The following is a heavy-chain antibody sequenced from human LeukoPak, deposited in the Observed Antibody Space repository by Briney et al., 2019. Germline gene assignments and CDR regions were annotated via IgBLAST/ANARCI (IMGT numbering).Heavy chain of an antibody. CDR1: GFTFSSYA. CDR2: ISGSGGST. J-gene: IGHJ4*02. V-gene: IGHV3-23*01. Sequence: GGSLRLSCAASGFTFSSYAMSWVRQAPGKGLEWVSAISGSGGSTYYADSVKGRFTISRDNSKNTLYLQMNSLRAEDTAVYYCAKYPDIVVVVAATPPAVSDYWGQGTLVTVSS. CDR3: AKYPDIVVVVAATPPAVSDY. D-gene: IGHD2-15*01.